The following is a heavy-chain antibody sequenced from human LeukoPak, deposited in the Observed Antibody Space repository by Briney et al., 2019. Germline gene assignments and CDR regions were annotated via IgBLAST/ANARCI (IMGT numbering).Heavy chain of an antibody. CDR3: AKDVCTSPRCLLYFDS. V-gene: IGHV3-23*01. J-gene: IGHJ4*02. Sequence: GVSLRLSCTTSGFAFSNYAMNWVRQAPGKGPEWVSGISGFNTYYADSVKGRFTIFRDNSKNVLYLQMERLRAEDTAVYSCAKDVCTSPRCLLYFDSWGQGTLVTVSS. CDR1: GFAFSNYA. CDR2: ISGFNT. D-gene: IGHD2-8*01.